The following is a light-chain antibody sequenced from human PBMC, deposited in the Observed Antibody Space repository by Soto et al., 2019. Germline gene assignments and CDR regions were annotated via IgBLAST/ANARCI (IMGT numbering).Light chain of an antibody. J-gene: IGLJ3*02. V-gene: IGLV2-14*02. CDR1: SSDVGSYDL. CDR2: EVT. Sequence: QSALTQPASVSGSPGQSITISCTGTSSDVGSYDLVSWYQHHPGTAPKLILYEVTKRPSGVSNRFSGSKSGTSASLAISGLRSEDEADYYCATRDNSLSRWVFGGGTKLTVL. CDR3: ATRDNSLSRWV.